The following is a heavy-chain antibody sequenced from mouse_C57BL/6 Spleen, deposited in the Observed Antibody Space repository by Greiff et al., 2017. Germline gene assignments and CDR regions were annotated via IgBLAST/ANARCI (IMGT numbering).Heavy chain of an antibody. CDR1: GYTFTDYY. CDR3: AREAGYYYGSSDAMDY. J-gene: IGHJ4*01. Sequence: VQLQQSGAELVRPGASVKLSCKASGYTFTDYYINWVKQRPGQGLEWIARIYPGSGNTYYNEKFKGKATLTAEKSSSTAYMQLSSLTSEDSAVYFCAREAGYYYGSSDAMDYWGQGTSVTVSS. CDR2: IYPGSGNT. V-gene: IGHV1-76*01. D-gene: IGHD1-1*01.